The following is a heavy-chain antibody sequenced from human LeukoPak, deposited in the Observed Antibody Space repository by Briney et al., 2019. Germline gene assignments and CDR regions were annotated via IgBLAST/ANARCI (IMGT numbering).Heavy chain of an antibody. CDR2: IKQDGSEK. D-gene: IGHD6-6*01. Sequence: GGSLRLSCAASGFTFSSYWMSWVRQAPGKGLEWVANIKQDGSEKYYVDSVKGRFTISRDNSKNTLYLQMNSLRAEDTAVYYCAKVPYSSSSLDYWGQGTLVTVSS. V-gene: IGHV3-7*01. CDR1: GFTFSSYW. CDR3: AKVPYSSSSLDY. J-gene: IGHJ4*02.